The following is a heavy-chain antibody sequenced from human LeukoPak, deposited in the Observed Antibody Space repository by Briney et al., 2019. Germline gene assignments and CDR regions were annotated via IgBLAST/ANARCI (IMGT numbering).Heavy chain of an antibody. Sequence: KPSETLSLTCTVSGGSISSYYWSWIRQPPGKGLEWIGYVYYSGSTNYNPSLQSRVTISVDTSKNHFSPKLSSVTAADTALYYCARVGALRGRQDDAFDNWGQGTMVTVSS. D-gene: IGHD4-17*01. CDR2: VYYSGST. V-gene: IGHV4-59*01. CDR1: GGSISSYY. CDR3: ARVGALRGRQDDAFDN. J-gene: IGHJ3*02.